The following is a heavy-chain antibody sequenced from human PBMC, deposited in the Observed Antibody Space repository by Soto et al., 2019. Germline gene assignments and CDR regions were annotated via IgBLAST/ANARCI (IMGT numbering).Heavy chain of an antibody. Sequence: LRLSCAASGFTFSSYAMHWGRQAPGNGLEWVAVISYDGSNKYYADSVKGRFTISRDNSKNTLYLQMNSLRAEDTAVYYCARDLAITMIVVVITPLGYWGQGTPVTVSS. V-gene: IGHV3-30-3*01. CDR1: GFTFSSYA. CDR2: ISYDGSNK. D-gene: IGHD3-22*01. CDR3: ARDLAITMIVVVITPLGY. J-gene: IGHJ4*02.